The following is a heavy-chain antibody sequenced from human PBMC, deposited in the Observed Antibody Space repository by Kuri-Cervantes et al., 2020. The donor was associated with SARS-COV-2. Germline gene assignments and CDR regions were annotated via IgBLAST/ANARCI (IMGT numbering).Heavy chain of an antibody. CDR3: ATGIAVGTQNWFDP. CDR2: MNPNSGNT. J-gene: IGHJ5*02. CDR1: GYTFTSYD. D-gene: IGHD6-19*01. V-gene: IGHV1-8*02. Sequence: ASVKVSCKASGYTFTSYDINWVRQATGQGLEWMGWMNPNSGNTGYAQKFQGRVTMTEDTSTDTAYMELSSLRSEDTAVYYCATGIAVGTQNWFDPWGQGTLVTVSS.